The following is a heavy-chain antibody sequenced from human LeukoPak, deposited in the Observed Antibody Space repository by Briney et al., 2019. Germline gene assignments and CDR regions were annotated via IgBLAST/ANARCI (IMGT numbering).Heavy chain of an antibody. J-gene: IGHJ6*03. V-gene: IGHV1-8*03. Sequence: GSSVKVSCKASGYTFTSYDINWVRQASAQGLEWMGWMNPNSGNTGYAQKFQGRVSITRNTSISTAYMELSSLRSEDTAVYYCARGGDGNYVDIYYYYMDVWGKGTTVTVSS. CDR1: GYTFTSYD. CDR3: ARGGDGNYVDIYYYYMDV. CDR2: MNPNSGNT. D-gene: IGHD4-17*01.